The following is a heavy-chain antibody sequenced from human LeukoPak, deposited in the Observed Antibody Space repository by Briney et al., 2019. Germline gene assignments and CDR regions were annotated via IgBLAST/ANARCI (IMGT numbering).Heavy chain of an antibody. CDR3: ASDLAGSPDGRERDCSSTSCYRGNY. V-gene: IGHV1-2*02. J-gene: IGHJ4*02. Sequence: ASVKVSCKASGYTFTGYYMHWVRQAPGQGLEWMGWINPNSGGTNYAQKSQGRVTMTRDTSISTAYMELSRLRSDDTAVYYCASDLAGSPDGRERDCSSTSCYRGNYWGQGTLVTVSS. CDR2: INPNSGGT. CDR1: GYTFTGYY. D-gene: IGHD2-2*01.